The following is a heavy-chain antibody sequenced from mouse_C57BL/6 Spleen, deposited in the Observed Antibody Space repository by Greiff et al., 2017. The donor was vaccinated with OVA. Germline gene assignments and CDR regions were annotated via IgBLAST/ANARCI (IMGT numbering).Heavy chain of an antibody. V-gene: IGHV3-6*01. CDR3: VTGTRYFDY. Sequence: EVKLMESGPGLVKPSQSLSLTCSVTGYSITSGYYWNWIRQFPGNKLEWMGYISYDGSNNYNPSLKNRISITRDTSKNQFFLKLNSVTTEDTATYYCVTGTRYFDYWGQGTTLTVSS. J-gene: IGHJ2*01. CDR1: GYSITSGYY. D-gene: IGHD4-1*01. CDR2: ISYDGSN.